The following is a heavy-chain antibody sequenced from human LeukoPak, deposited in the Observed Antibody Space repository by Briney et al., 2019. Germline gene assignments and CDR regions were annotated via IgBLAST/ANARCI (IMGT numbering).Heavy chain of an antibody. CDR1: GGSISSYY. J-gene: IGHJ4*02. Sequence: PSQTLSLTCTVSGGSISSYYWSWLRQPPGQGLEWIGYIYNSGTTNYNPSLKSRVTISVDTSENQFSLKLSSVTAADTAVYYCARRTLYSSGYDYWGQGTLVTVSS. D-gene: IGHD6-19*01. CDR3: ARRTLYSSGYDY. V-gene: IGHV4-59*08. CDR2: IYNSGTT.